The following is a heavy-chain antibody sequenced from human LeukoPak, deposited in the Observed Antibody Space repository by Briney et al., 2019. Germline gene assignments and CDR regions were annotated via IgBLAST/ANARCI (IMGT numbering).Heavy chain of an antibody. V-gene: IGHV3-23*01. CDR3: AKDQYYYDSSGTKEFDY. D-gene: IGHD3-22*01. J-gene: IGHJ4*02. CDR2: ISGSGGST. CDR1: GFTFSSYA. Sequence: TGGSLRLSCAASGFTFSSYAMSWVRQAPGKGLEWVSAISGSGGSTYYADSVKGRFTISRDNSKNTLYLQMNSLRAEDTAVYYCAKDQYYYDSSGTKEFDYWGQGTLVTVSS.